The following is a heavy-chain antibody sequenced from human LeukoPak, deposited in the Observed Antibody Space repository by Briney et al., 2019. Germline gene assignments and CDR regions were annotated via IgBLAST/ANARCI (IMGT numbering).Heavy chain of an antibody. CDR1: GGSISSNNW. J-gene: IGHJ4*02. CDR3: ARDVGARLPGD. V-gene: IGHV4-4*02. D-gene: IGHD6-6*01. CDR2: LYHSGNT. Sequence: PSETLSLTCAVSGGSISSNNWWSWVRQPPGKGLEWIGELYHSGNTNYKPSLKSRVTISVDKSQNQFSLKLDSVTAADTAMYYCARDVGARLPGDWGQGILVTVSS.